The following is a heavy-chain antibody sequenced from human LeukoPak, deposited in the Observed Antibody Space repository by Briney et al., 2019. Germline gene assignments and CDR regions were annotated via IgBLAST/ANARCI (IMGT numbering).Heavy chain of an antibody. CDR2: ISSSGSSI. CDR1: GFTFSSYE. D-gene: IGHD3-10*01. V-gene: IGHV3-48*03. Sequence: GGSLRLSCAASGFTFSSYEMHWARQTPGKGLEWLSYISSSGSSIYYADSVRGRFTISRDNAKNSVFLQMNSLRAEDTAVYYCAKDPSYYDSGSYPTDYWGQGTLVTVSS. J-gene: IGHJ4*02. CDR3: AKDPSYYDSGSYPTDY.